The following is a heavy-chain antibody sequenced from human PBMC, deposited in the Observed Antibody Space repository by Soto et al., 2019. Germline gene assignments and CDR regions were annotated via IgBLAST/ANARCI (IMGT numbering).Heavy chain of an antibody. CDR2: IIPIFGTA. CDR1: GGTFSSYA. CDR3: ARGTAIVGALDY. Sequence: SVKVSCKASGGTFSSYAISWVRQAPGQGLEWMGGIIPIFGTANYAQKFQGRVTITADESTSTAYMELSSLRSEDTAVYYCARGTAIVGALDYWGQGTLVTVSS. V-gene: IGHV1-69*13. D-gene: IGHD1-26*01. J-gene: IGHJ4*02.